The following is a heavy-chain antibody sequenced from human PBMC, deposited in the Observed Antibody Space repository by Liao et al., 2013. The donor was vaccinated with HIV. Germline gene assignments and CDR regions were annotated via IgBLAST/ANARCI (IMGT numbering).Heavy chain of an antibody. CDR3: ARDVAAAGTGYMDV. V-gene: IGHV4-4*07. CDR1: GGSISYYY. CDR2: IYPSGST. D-gene: IGHD6-13*01. Sequence: QVQLQESGPGLVKPSETLSLTCTVSGGSISYYYWSWVRQPAGKGLEWIGRIYPSGSTNYNPSLKSRVTMSVDTSKSQFSLHLNSVTAADTAVYYCARDVAAAGTGYMDVWGKGTTVTVSS. J-gene: IGHJ6*03.